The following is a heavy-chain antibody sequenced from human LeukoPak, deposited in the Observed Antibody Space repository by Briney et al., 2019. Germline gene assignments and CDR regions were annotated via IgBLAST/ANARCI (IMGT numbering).Heavy chain of an antibody. CDR3: ARPSESNYYDSSGYYSG. CDR2: IIPIFGTA. CDR1: GGTFSSYA. D-gene: IGHD3-22*01. V-gene: IGHV1-69*06. J-gene: IGHJ4*02. Sequence: ASVKVSCKASGGTFSSYAISWVRQAPGQGLEWMGGIIPIFGTANYAQKFQGRVTITADKSTSTAYMELSSLRSEDTAVYYCARPSESNYYDSSGYYSGWGQGTLVTVSS.